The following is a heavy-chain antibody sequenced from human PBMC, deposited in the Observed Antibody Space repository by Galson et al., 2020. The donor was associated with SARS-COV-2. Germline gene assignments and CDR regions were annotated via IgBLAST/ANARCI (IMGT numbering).Heavy chain of an antibody. CDR2: ISGSGSTT. V-gene: IGHV3-23*01. D-gene: IGHD3-22*01. CDR1: GFTFSNYA. J-gene: IGHJ4*02. Sequence: SCAASGFTFSNYAMSWVRQAPGKGLEWVSGISGSGSTTYYAGSVKGRFTISRDNSKNTLYLQINSVRAEDTAVYYCAKRHRDSSGFDYWGQGTQVTVSS. CDR3: AKRHRDSSGFDY.